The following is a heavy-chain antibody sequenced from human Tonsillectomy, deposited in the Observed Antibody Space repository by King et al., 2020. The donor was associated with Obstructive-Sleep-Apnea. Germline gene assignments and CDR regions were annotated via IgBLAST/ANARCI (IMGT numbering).Heavy chain of an antibody. CDR1: GYTYSNYW. D-gene: IGHD3-9*01. CDR2: IYPGDSDT. Sequence: QLVQSGAEVKKPGASLNISCEGSGYTYSNYWIGWVRQMPGKGLEWMGIIYPGDSDTRYSPSFQGQVSMSVDKSISTAYLQWSSLKASDTAMYYCARLNVLTGHYLDYWGQGTLVTVSS. V-gene: IGHV5-51*01. J-gene: IGHJ4*02. CDR3: ARLNVLTGHYLDY.